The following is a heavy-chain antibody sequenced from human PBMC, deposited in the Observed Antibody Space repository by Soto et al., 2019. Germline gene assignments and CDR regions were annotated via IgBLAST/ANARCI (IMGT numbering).Heavy chain of an antibody. CDR2: MNPNSGNT. Sequence: GASVKVSCKASGYTFTSYDINWVRQATGQGLEWMGWMNPNSGNTNYAQKLQGRVTMTTDTSTSTAYMELRSLRSDDTAVYYCARVGYCSGGSCSDYRGQGTLVTVSS. V-gene: IGHV1-18*01. D-gene: IGHD2-15*01. J-gene: IGHJ4*02. CDR3: ARVGYCSGGSCSDY. CDR1: GYTFTSYD.